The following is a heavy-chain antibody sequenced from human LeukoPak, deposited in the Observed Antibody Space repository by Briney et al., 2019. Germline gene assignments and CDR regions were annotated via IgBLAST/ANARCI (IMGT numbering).Heavy chain of an antibody. Sequence: ASVKVSCKASGFSFNGFFFTGYYMHWVRQAPGQGLEWMGWINPNSGGANYAQKFQGRVTMTRDTSISTAYMELSSVRSDDTAVFYCARPLSKIDTAISYWGQGTLVTVSS. CDR1: GFSFNGFFFTGYY. V-gene: IGHV1-2*02. CDR3: ARPLSKIDTAISY. D-gene: IGHD5-18*01. J-gene: IGHJ4*02. CDR2: INPNSGGA.